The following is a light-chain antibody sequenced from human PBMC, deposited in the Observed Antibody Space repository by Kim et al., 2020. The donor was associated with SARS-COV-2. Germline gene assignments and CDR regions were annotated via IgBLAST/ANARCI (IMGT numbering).Light chain of an antibody. CDR1: QSVSSSY. J-gene: IGKJ1*01. CDR2: GAS. V-gene: IGKV3-20*01. Sequence: LSLSPGEGATLSCRASQSVSSSYLAWYQQKPGQAPRLLIYGASSRATGIPDRFSGSGSGTDFTLTISRLEPEDFAVYYCQQYGRTFGQGTKVDIK. CDR3: QQYGRT.